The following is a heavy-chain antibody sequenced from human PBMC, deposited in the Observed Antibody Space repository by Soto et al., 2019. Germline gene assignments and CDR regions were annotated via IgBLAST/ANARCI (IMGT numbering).Heavy chain of an antibody. J-gene: IGHJ4*02. D-gene: IGHD5-12*01. CDR3: ARSPGMATMGFDY. CDR2: ISYDGSNK. V-gene: IGHV3-30-3*01. CDR1: GFTFSSYA. Sequence: GGSLRLSCASSGFTFSSYAMHWVRQAPGKGLEWVAVISYDGSNKYYADSVKGRFTISRDNSKNTLYLQMNSLRAEDTAVYYCARSPGMATMGFDYWGQGTLVTVSS.